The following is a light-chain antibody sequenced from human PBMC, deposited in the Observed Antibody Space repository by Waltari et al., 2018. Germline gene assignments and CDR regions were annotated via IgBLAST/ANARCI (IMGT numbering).Light chain of an antibody. Sequence: YVLTQSPSVSVAPGETAWITCGGNNIGITSFPRYQQKAGQAPVLVTSYDRDRPSGIPERFSGSSSGNTATLTISRVEAGDEADYYCQVWDRNPDRSRSVIFGGGTKLTVL. J-gene: IGLJ2*01. CDR3: QVWDRNPDRSRSVI. CDR2: YDR. CDR1: NIGITS. V-gene: IGLV3-21*04.